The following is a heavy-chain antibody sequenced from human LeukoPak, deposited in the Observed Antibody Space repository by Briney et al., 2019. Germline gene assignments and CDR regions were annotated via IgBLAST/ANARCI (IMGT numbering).Heavy chain of an antibody. CDR2: IYSGGST. V-gene: IGHV3-53*01. Sequence: PGGSLRLPCAASGFTVSSNYMSWVRQAPGKGLEWVSVIYSGGSTYYADSVKGRFTISRDNSKNTLYLQMNRLRAEDTAVYYCAREGRDSSGPNDAFDIWGQGTMVTVSS. D-gene: IGHD3-10*01. J-gene: IGHJ3*02. CDR3: AREGRDSSGPNDAFDI. CDR1: GFTVSSNY.